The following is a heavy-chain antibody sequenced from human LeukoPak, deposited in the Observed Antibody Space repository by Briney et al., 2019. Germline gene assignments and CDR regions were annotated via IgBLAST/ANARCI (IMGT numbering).Heavy chain of an antibody. V-gene: IGHV3-7*03. CDR1: GFTFSSYC. Sequence: PGGSLRLSCAASGFTFSSYCMSWVRQAPGKGLEWVANIKQDGSEKYYVDSVKGRFTISRDNAKNSLYLQMNSLRAEDTAVYYYASFSGYEYYYYGMDVWGKGTTVTVSS. CDR2: IKQDGSEK. CDR3: ASFSGYEYYYYGMDV. J-gene: IGHJ6*04. D-gene: IGHD5-12*01.